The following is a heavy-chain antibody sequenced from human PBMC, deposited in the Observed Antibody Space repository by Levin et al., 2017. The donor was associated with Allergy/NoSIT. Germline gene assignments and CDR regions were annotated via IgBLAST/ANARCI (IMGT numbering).Heavy chain of an antibody. CDR1: GYTFTDYA. J-gene: IGHJ4*02. Sequence: GESLKISCKASGYTFTDYAINWVRQAPGQGLEWVGWINTNTGNPTYARGFTGRFVFSLDTSVSTAYLQISSLKAEDTAVYYCARRLAGDYWGQGTLVTVSS. CDR2: INTNTGNP. CDR3: ARRLAGDY. V-gene: IGHV7-4-1*02. D-gene: IGHD6-13*01.